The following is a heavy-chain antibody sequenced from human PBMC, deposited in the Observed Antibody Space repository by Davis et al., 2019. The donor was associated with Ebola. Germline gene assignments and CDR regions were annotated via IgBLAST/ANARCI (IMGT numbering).Heavy chain of an antibody. Sequence: PGGSLRLSCAASGFTFSSYSMNWVRQAPGKGLEWVSYISSSSSTIYYADSVKGRFTISRDNAKNSLYLQMNSLRDEDTAVYYCARDNRKHPGWSQGGAFDIWGQGTMVTVSS. J-gene: IGHJ3*02. V-gene: IGHV3-48*02. CDR1: GFTFSSYS. CDR3: ARDNRKHPGWSQGGAFDI. CDR2: ISSSSSTI. D-gene: IGHD6-19*01.